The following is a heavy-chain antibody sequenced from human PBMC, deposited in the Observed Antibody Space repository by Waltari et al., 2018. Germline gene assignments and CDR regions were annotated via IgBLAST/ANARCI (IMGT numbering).Heavy chain of an antibody. Sequence: EVQLVESGGGLVQPGGPLRLSCAASGFTVSSNYMSWVRQAPGKGLEWVSVIFRGGRTDYAESVKGRFTISRDNSKNTLDLKMNSLRAEDTAVYYCASKYSSGWYVLGANWYFDLWGRGTLVTVSS. J-gene: IGHJ2*01. CDR2: IFRGGRT. CDR1: GFTVSSNY. D-gene: IGHD6-19*01. V-gene: IGHV3-66*01. CDR3: ASKYSSGWYVLGANWYFDL.